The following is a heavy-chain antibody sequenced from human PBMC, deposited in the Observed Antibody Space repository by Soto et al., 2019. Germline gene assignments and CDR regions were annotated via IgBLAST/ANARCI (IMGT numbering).Heavy chain of an antibody. D-gene: IGHD3-22*01. Sequence: SVKVSCKASGDTVSSYSISWVRQAPGQGLEWIGGIIPIFGTTNYAQKFQGRVTITADESTSTAYMELSSLRSEDTAVYYCARGSGEWLLLAHFQHWGQGTLVTVSS. J-gene: IGHJ1*01. V-gene: IGHV1-69*13. CDR1: GDTVSSYS. CDR3: ARGSGEWLLLAHFQH. CDR2: IIPIFGTT.